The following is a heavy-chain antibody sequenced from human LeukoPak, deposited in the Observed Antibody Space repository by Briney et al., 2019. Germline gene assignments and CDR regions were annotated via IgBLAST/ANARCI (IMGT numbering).Heavy chain of an antibody. J-gene: IGHJ5*02. V-gene: IGHV3-11*04. CDR1: GGSFSGYY. CDR3: ARMRDYSNYAWFDH. D-gene: IGHD4-11*01. Sequence: LSLTCAVYGGSFSGYYWSWIRQAPGKGLEWVSSISRGGNSLYYADSVRGRFTISRDNAKNSLYLQMNSLRAEDTAVYYCARMRDYSNYAWFDHWGQGTLVTVSS. CDR2: ISRGGNSL.